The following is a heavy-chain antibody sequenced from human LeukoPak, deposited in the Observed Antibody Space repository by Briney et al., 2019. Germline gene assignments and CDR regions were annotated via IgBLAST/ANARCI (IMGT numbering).Heavy chain of an antibody. CDR2: IYYSGST. J-gene: IGHJ6*02. CDR1: GGSISSGGYY. V-gene: IGHV4-31*03. D-gene: IGHD2-15*01. CDR3: ARDEVANYYYYGMDV. Sequence: SETLSLTCTVSGGSISSGGYYWSWIRRHPGKGLEWIGYIYYSGSTYYNPSLKSRVTISVDTSKNQFSLKLSSVTAADTAVYYCARDEVANYYYYGMDVWGQGTTVTVSS.